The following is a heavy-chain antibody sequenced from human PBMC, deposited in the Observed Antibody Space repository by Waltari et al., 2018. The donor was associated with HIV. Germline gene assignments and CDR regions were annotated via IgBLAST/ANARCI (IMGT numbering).Heavy chain of an antibody. CDR3: ARKYSSSWGAPFDY. CDR2: IWYDGSKK. J-gene: IGHJ4*02. Sequence: QVQLVESGGGVVQPGRSLRLSCATSGFTPSSYGMHWVSQAPGKGLEWVTVIWYDGSKKYYADSVKGRFTISRDNSKNTLYLQMNSLRIEDTAVYYCARKYSSSWGAPFDYWGQGTLVTVSS. D-gene: IGHD6-13*01. CDR1: GFTPSSYG. V-gene: IGHV3-33*01.